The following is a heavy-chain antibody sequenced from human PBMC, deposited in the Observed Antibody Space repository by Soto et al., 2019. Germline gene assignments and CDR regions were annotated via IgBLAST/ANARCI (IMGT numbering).Heavy chain of an antibody. CDR2: ISAYNGNT. Sequence: QVQLVQSGAEVKKPGASVKVSCKASGYTFTSYGISWVRQAPGQGLEWMGWISAYNGNTNYAQKLQGRVTMTTDTSTSTAYMELRSLRSDDTAVYYCARDGARPGRGSGTDPYYYYYGMDVWGQGTTVTVSS. CDR3: ARDGARPGRGSGTDPYYYYYGMDV. CDR1: GYTFTSYG. D-gene: IGHD3-10*01. V-gene: IGHV1-18*04. J-gene: IGHJ6*02.